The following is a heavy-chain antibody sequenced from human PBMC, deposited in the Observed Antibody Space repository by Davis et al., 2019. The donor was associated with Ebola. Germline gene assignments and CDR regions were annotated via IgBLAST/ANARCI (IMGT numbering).Heavy chain of an antibody. Sequence: GESLKISCAASGYTFNSYAMNWVRQAPAGKGLEWVSVISGNGDSTYYADSVKGRFTISRDNSKNTVYLQMNSLRAEDTAVYYCAKEVSSWYLCDYWGQGTLVTVSS. CDR2: ISGNGDST. CDR3: AKEVSSWYLCDY. V-gene: IGHV3-23*01. J-gene: IGHJ4*02. CDR1: GYTFNSYA. D-gene: IGHD6-13*01.